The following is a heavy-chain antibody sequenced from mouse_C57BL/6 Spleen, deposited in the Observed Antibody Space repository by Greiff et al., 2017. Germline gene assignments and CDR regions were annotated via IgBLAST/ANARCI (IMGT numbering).Heavy chain of an antibody. J-gene: IGHJ3*01. D-gene: IGHD2-4*01. CDR3: ARSTYDYDPFAY. CDR2: IRNKANGYTT. V-gene: IGHV7-3*01. Sequence: EVKLMESGGGLVQPGGSLSLSCAASGFTFTDYYMSWVRQPPGKALEWLGFIRNKANGYTTEYSASVKGRFTISRDNSQSILYLQMHALRAEDSATYYCARSTYDYDPFAYWGQGTLVTVSA. CDR1: GFTFTDYY.